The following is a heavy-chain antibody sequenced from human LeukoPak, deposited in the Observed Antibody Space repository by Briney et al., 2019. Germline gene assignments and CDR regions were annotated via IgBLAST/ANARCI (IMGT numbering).Heavy chain of an antibody. J-gene: IGHJ4*02. D-gene: IGHD3-10*01. Sequence: TSSETLSLTCTVSGGSVSSGSYYWGWIRQPPGKGLEWIGYIYYSGSTNYNPSLKSRVTISVDTSKNQFSLKLSSVTAADTAVYYCARELWNYYGSGSSLRYFDYWGQGTLVTVSS. CDR3: ARELWNYYGSGSSLRYFDY. V-gene: IGHV4-61*01. CDR2: IYYSGST. CDR1: GGSVSSGSYY.